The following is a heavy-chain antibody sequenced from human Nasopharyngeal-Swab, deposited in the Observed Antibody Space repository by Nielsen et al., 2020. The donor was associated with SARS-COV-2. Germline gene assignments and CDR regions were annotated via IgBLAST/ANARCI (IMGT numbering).Heavy chain of an antibody. CDR2: IWYDGSNK. J-gene: IGHJ4*02. CDR1: GFTFSSYG. CDR3: ARESTPHCSSTSYLPDY. V-gene: IGHV3-33*01. Sequence: GGSLRLSCAAFGFTFSSYGMHWVRQAPGKGLEWVAVIWYDGSNKYYADSVKGRFTFSRDNSKNTLYLQMNSLRAEDTAVYYCARESTPHCSSTSYLPDYWGQGTLVTVSS. D-gene: IGHD2-2*01.